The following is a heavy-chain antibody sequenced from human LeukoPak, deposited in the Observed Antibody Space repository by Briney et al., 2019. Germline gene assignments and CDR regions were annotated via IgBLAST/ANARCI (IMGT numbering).Heavy chain of an antibody. Sequence: ASEKVSCKASGYTFTGYYIHWVRQAPGQGLEWMGWINPNSGATNYAQKFQGSVTMTRDTSISTAYMELTRLTSDDTAVYYCARDLRYTTGWGQGTLVTVSS. V-gene: IGHV1-2*02. J-gene: IGHJ4*02. D-gene: IGHD1-1*01. CDR3: ARDLRYTTG. CDR2: INPNSGAT. CDR1: GYTFTGYY.